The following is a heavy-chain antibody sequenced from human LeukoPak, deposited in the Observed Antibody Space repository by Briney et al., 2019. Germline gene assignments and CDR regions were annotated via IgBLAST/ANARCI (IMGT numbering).Heavy chain of an antibody. V-gene: IGHV3-23*01. CDR3: AKDRQRWLQWYFDY. CDR1: GFTFSSYA. CDR2: ISGSGGST. J-gene: IGHJ4*02. D-gene: IGHD5-24*01. Sequence: GGSLRLSCAASGFTFSSYAMSWVRQAPGKGLEWVSAISGSGGSTYYADSVKGRFTISRDNSRNTLYLQMNSLRAEDTAVYYCAKDRQRWLQWYFDYWGQGTLVTVSS.